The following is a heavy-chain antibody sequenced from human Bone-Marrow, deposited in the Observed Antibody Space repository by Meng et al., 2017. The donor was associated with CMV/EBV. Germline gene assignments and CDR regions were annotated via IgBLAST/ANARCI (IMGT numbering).Heavy chain of an antibody. D-gene: IGHD1-26*01. CDR3: ASDIVGTTSPAY. Sequence: SVKVSCKASGGTFSSYAISWVRQAPGQGLEWMGGIIPIFGTANYAQKFQGRVTITTDESTSTAYMELSSLTSEDTAVYYCASDIVGTTSPAYWGQGTLVTVSS. CDR2: IIPIFGTA. CDR1: GGTFSSYA. J-gene: IGHJ4*02. V-gene: IGHV1-69*05.